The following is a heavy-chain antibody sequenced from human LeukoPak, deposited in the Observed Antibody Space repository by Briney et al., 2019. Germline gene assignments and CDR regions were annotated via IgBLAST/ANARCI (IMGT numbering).Heavy chain of an antibody. D-gene: IGHD3-10*01. V-gene: IGHV4-59*01. J-gene: IGHJ4*02. CDR2: IYYSRST. CDR1: GGSISSYY. CDR3: ARMVRGVIIFLDY. Sequence: PSETLSLTCTVSGGSISSYYWSWIRKPPGKGLEWIGYIYYSRSTNYNPSLKSRVTISVDTSKNQFSLKLSSVTAADTAVYYCARMVRGVIIFLDYWGQGTLVTVSS.